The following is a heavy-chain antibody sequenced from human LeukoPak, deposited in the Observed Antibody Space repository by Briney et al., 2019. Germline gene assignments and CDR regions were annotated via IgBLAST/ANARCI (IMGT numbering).Heavy chain of an antibody. CDR1: GGSISSYY. CDR3: ARGGGLNLGELGP. CDR2: IYYSGST. J-gene: IGHJ5*02. D-gene: IGHD3-16*01. V-gene: IGHV4-59*01. Sequence: PSETLSLTCTVSGGSISSYYWSWIRQPPGKGLEWIGYIYYSGSTNYNPSLKSRVTISVDTSKNQFSLKLSSVTAADPAVYSGARGGGLNLGELGPWGQGTLVTVSS.